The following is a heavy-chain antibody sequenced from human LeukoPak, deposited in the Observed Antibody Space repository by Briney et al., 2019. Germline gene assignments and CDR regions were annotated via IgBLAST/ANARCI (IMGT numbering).Heavy chain of an antibody. CDR3: ARPTMVRGVLFDY. V-gene: IGHV1-18*01. Sequence: ASVKVSCKASGDTFTSYGISWVRLAPGQGIEWMGWISAYNGNTNYAQKLQGRVTMTTDTSTSTAYMELRSLRSDGTAVYYCARPTMVRGVLFDYWGQGTLVTVSS. CDR1: GDTFTSYG. J-gene: IGHJ4*02. D-gene: IGHD3-10*01. CDR2: ISAYNGNT.